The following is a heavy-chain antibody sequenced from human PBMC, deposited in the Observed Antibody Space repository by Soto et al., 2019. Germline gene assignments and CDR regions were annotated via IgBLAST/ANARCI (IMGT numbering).Heavy chain of an antibody. D-gene: IGHD4-17*01. CDR3: ARHLPPLTTNWFDP. CDR2: IYYSGST. Sequence: SETLSLTCTVSGGYISSSSYYWGWIRQPPGKGLEWIGSIYYSGSTYYNPSLKSRVTISVDTSKNQFSLKLSSVTAADTAVYYCARHLPPLTTNWFDPWGQGTLVTVSS. J-gene: IGHJ5*02. CDR1: GGYISSSSYY. V-gene: IGHV4-39*01.